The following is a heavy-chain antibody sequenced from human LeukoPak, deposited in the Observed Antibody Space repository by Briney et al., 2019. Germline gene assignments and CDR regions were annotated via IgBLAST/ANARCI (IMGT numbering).Heavy chain of an antibody. CDR1: GGSFSGYY. Sequence: PSETLSLTCAVYGGSFSGYYWSWIRQPPGEGLEWIGEINHSGSVNYSPSLKSRITLSVDKSKKQLFLNLTSVTAADTAVYYCARLFPVVHYGGSSYPSTTDFYYHGMDVWGQGTTVTVSS. CDR2: INHSGSV. V-gene: IGHV4-34*01. D-gene: IGHD4/OR15-4a*01. J-gene: IGHJ6*02. CDR3: ARLFPVVHYGGSSYPSTTDFYYHGMDV.